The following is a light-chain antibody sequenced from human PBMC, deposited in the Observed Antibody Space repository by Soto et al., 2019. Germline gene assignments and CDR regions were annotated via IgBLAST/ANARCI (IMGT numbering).Light chain of an antibody. J-gene: IGLJ2*01. CDR3: SSYTSSLIIV. Sequence: QSALTQPASVSGSPGQSITISCTGTRSDVGSHNFVSWYQQLPGKAPKLIIYDVNNRPSGGSHRFSGSKSGNTASLTISGLQAEDEADYYCSSYTSSLIIVFGGGTKLTVL. CDR2: DVN. V-gene: IGLV2-14*03. CDR1: RSDVGSHNF.